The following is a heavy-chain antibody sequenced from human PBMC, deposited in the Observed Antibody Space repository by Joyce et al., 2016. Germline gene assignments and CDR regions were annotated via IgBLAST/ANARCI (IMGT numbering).Heavy chain of an antibody. J-gene: IGHJ2*01. CDR1: GFSLRTKGVG. V-gene: IGHV2-5*02. D-gene: IGHD1-1*01. Sequence: QITLKESGPTLVKPTQTVTLTCTFSGFSLRTKGVGVGWIRQPPGKALEWLALIYWDGDKQYNPSLKKRLTITKDTSKNRVVLTMTNMDPLDTGTYFCAHGTEGHHLDYWYFDLWGRGTLVTVSS. CDR3: AHGTEGHHLDYWYFDL. CDR2: IYWDGDK.